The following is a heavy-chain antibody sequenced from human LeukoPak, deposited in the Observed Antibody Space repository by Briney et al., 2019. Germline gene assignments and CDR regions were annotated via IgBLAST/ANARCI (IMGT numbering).Heavy chain of an antibody. D-gene: IGHD5-12*01. CDR2: IYYSGST. Sequence: SETLSLTCTVSGGSISSYYWSWIRRPPGKGLEWIGYIYYSGSTNYNPSLKSRVTISVDTSKNQFSLKLSSVTAADMAVYYCARDGSGYSGYEPWYFDLWGRGTLVTVSS. V-gene: IGHV4-59*01. CDR1: GGSISSYY. J-gene: IGHJ2*01. CDR3: ARDGSGYSGYEPWYFDL.